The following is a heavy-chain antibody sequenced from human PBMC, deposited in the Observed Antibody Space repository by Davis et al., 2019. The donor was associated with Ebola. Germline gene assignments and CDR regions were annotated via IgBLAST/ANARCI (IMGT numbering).Heavy chain of an antibody. V-gene: IGHV4-59*01. Sequence: ESLKISCAASGFTFSSYEMNWVRQPPGKGLEWIGYIYYSGSTNYNPSLKSRVTISVDTSKNQFSLKLSSVTAADTAVYYCARDLVYCTNGVCYPEGGYYGMDVWGQGTTVTVSS. CDR1: GFTFSSYE. CDR2: IYYSGST. CDR3: ARDLVYCTNGVCYPEGGYYGMDV. J-gene: IGHJ6*02. D-gene: IGHD2-8*01.